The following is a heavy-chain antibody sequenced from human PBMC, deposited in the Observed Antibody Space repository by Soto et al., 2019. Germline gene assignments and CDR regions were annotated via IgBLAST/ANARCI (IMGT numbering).Heavy chain of an antibody. CDR1: GFTFSNYW. D-gene: IGHD6-19*01. CDR2: IKVDGSEK. Sequence: EVQLVESGGGFVQPGGSLRLSCAASGFTFSNYWMSWVRQAPGKGLEWVGNIKVDGSEKYYVDSVKGRFTISRDNAKNSLYLQMNSLRAEDTAVYYCAGVAVRGQGTLVTVSS. CDR3: AGVAV. J-gene: IGHJ4*02. V-gene: IGHV3-7*05.